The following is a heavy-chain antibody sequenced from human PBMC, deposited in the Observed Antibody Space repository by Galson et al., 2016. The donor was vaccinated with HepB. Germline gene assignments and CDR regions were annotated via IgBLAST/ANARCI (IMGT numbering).Heavy chain of an antibody. CDR1: GLTFSRYW. Sequence: SLRLSCAASGLTFSRYWMTWVRQAPGKGLEWVANINQDGSEKYYVDSVKGRFTISGDNAKNSLYLQMNSLSVEDTALDYCEAYCGGGSCHGNEYWGQGTLVTVSS. V-gene: IGHV3-7*01. CDR2: INQDGSEK. CDR3: EAYCGGGSCHGNEY. D-gene: IGHD2-21*01. J-gene: IGHJ4*02.